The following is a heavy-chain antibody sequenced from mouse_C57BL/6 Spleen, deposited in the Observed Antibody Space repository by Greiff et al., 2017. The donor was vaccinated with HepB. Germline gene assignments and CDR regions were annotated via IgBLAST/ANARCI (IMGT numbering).Heavy chain of an antibody. V-gene: IGHV1-7*01. CDR3: ARQYANYYGSPWFAY. D-gene: IGHD1-1*01. CDR2: INPSSGYT. Sequence: VQLQQSGAELAKPGASVKLSCKASGYTFTSYWMHWVKQRPGQGLEWIGYINPSSGYTKYNQKFKDKATLTADKSSSTAYMQLSSLTYEDYAVYYCARQYANYYGSPWFAYWGQGTLVTVSA. CDR1: GYTFTSYW. J-gene: IGHJ3*01.